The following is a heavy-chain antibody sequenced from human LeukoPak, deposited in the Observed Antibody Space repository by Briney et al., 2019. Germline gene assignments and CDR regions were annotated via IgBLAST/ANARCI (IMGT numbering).Heavy chain of an antibody. CDR2: INHSGST. V-gene: IGHV4-34*01. CDR3: ARWARSGGYNYYFDY. J-gene: IGHJ4*02. D-gene: IGHD5-24*01. Sequence: SETLSLTCAVYGGSFSGYYWSWIRQPPGKGLEWIGEINHSGSTNYNPSLKSRVTISVDTSKNQFSLKLSSVTAADTAVYYCARWARSGGYNYYFDYWGQGTLVTVSS. CDR1: GGSFSGYY.